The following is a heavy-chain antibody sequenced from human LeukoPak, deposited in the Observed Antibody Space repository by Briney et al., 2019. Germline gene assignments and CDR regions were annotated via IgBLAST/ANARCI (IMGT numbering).Heavy chain of an antibody. CDR2: IYYSGST. Sequence: SETLSLTCTLSGGSISSYYWSWIRQPPGKGLEWIGYIYYSGSTNYNPSLKSRVTISVDTSKNQFSLKLSSVTAADTAVYYCARGGGSYYDFDYWGQGTLVTVSS. D-gene: IGHD1-26*01. CDR1: GGSISSYY. V-gene: IGHV4-59*01. CDR3: ARGGGSYYDFDY. J-gene: IGHJ4*02.